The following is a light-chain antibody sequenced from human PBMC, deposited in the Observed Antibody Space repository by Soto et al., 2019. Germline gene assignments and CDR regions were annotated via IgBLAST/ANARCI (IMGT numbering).Light chain of an antibody. CDR1: QSVSSSY. V-gene: IGKV3-20*01. Sequence: EIVLTQSPGTLSLSPGERATLSCRASQSVSSSYLAWYQQKLGQAPRLLIYGASSRATGSPDRFSGSGSGTDFTLTISRLEPEDFAVYYCQQYGSSPLLTFGGGTKVEIK. CDR3: QQYGSSPLLT. J-gene: IGKJ4*01. CDR2: GAS.